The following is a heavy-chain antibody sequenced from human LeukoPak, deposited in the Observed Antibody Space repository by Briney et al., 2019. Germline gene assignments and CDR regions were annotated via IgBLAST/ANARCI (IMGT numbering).Heavy chain of an antibody. V-gene: IGHV1-2*02. CDR3: ARSRRATPGVFDY. CDR1: GYTFTGYY. Sequence: ASVKVSCKASGYTFTGYYMHWVRQAPGQGLEWMGWINPNSGGTNYAQKFQGRVTMTRDTSISTAYMELSRLRSDDTAVYYCARSRRATPGVFDYWGQGTLSPSPQ. J-gene: IGHJ4*02. CDR2: INPNSGGT.